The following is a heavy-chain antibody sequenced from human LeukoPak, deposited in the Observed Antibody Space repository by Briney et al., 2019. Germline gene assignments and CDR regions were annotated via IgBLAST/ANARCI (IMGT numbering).Heavy chain of an antibody. V-gene: IGHV1-24*01. D-gene: IGHD2-15*01. CDR1: GYTLTELS. CDR3: ATRYCSGGSCPNYYYYYMDV. CDR2: FDPEDGES. J-gene: IGHJ6*03. Sequence: ASVKVSCKVSGYTLTELSMHWVRQAPGKGLEWMGGFDPEDGESIYAQKFQGRVTMTEDTSTDTAYMELSSLRSEDTAVYYCATRYCSGGSCPNYYYYYMDVWGKGTTVTISS.